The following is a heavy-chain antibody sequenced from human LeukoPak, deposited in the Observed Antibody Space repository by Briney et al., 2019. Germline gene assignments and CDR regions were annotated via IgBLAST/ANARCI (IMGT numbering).Heavy chain of an antibody. CDR2: ISWNSGSI. V-gene: IGHV3-9*01. CDR1: GFTFDDYA. J-gene: IGHJ5*02. Sequence: PGRSLRLSCAASGFTFDDYAMHWVRHAPGKGLEWVSGISWNSGSIGYADSVKGRFTISRDNAKNSLYLQMNSLRAEGTALYYCAKDSSSSWYGVDWFDPWGQGTLVTVSS. D-gene: IGHD6-13*01. CDR3: AKDSSSSWYGVDWFDP.